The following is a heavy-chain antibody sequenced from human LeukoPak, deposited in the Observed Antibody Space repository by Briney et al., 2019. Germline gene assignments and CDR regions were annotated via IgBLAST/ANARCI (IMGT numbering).Heavy chain of an antibody. CDR1: VGSFSSYA. CDR2: IIPIFGTA. CDR3: ARANSPH. J-gene: IGHJ4*02. V-gene: IGHV1-69*01. D-gene: IGHD2-21*01. Sequence: SVTVSCTASVGSFSSYASSWVRQAPGRGLEWMGGIIPIFGTANYAQKFEGRVTITADESASTAYMELSSLRSEDTAVYYCARANSPHWGQGTLVTVSS.